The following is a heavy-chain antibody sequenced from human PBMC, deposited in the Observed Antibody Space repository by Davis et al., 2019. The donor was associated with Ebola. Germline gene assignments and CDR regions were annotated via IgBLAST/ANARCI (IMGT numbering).Heavy chain of an antibody. CDR3: VRYRYLGVYYFDY. D-gene: IGHD3-16*02. CDR2: IWYDRSNK. J-gene: IGHJ4*02. Sequence: GESLKISCAASGFTFSSYGMHWVRQAPGKGLEWVAVIWYDRSNKYYADSVKGRFTISRDNSKNTLYLQMNSLRAEDTAVYYCVRYRYLGVYYFDYWGQGTLVTVSS. V-gene: IGHV3-33*01. CDR1: GFTFSSYG.